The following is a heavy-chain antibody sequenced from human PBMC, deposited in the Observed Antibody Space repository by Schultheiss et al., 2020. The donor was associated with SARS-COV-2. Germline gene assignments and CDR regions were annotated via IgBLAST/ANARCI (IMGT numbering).Heavy chain of an antibody. D-gene: IGHD1-26*01. J-gene: IGHJ4*02. CDR2: ISGSGGST. Sequence: GESLKISCAASGFTFSDYYMNWIRQAPGKGLEWVSAISGSGGSTYYADSVKGRFTISRDNSKNMLYLQMNSLRAEDTAVYYCAKLYSGSYNDDGLIDYWGQGTLVTVSS. CDR3: AKLYSGSYNDDGLIDY. V-gene: IGHV3-23*01. CDR1: GFTFSDYY.